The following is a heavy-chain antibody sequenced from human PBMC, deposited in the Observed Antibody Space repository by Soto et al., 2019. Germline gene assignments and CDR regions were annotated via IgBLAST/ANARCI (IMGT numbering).Heavy chain of an antibody. J-gene: IGHJ6*02. Sequence: GGSLILSCAASGFTFSSYCRHWVRQAPGKGLEWVAVISYDGSNKYYADSVKGRFTISRDNAKNSLYLQMNSLRDEDTAVYYCARSMIVVVTGYYYYGMDVWGQGTTVTVSS. V-gene: IGHV3-30*03. CDR1: GFTFSSYC. D-gene: IGHD3-22*01. CDR3: ARSMIVVVTGYYYYGMDV. CDR2: ISYDGSNK.